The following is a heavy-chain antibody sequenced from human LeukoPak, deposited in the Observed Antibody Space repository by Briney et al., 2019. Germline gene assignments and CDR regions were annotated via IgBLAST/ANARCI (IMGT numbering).Heavy chain of an antibody. CDR3: ARDRGEVDFWSGYPKYYFNY. J-gene: IGHJ4*02. CDR1: GFIFSDYT. D-gene: IGHD3-3*01. Sequence: PGRSLRLSCAASGFIFSDYTLHWVRQAPGKGLEWVAVILYDGSQKYYADSVRGRFTISRDNSKNTMSLEMNSLRAEDSAVYYCARDRGEVDFWSGYPKYYFNYWGQGTLVTVSS. V-gene: IGHV3-30-3*01. CDR2: ILYDGSQK.